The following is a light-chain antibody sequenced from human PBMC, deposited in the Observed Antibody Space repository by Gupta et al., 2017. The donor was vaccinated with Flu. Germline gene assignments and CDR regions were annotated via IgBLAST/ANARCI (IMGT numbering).Light chain of an antibody. Sequence: EIVLPQSPGTLSSSPGERATLSCRASQSVSSSYLAWYQQKPGQAPRLLIYGASSRATGIPDRFSGSGSGTDFTLTISRLEPEDFAVYYCQQYGSSPLITFGGGTKVEIK. V-gene: IGKV3-20*01. J-gene: IGKJ4*01. CDR1: QSVSSSY. CDR2: GAS. CDR3: QQYGSSPLIT.